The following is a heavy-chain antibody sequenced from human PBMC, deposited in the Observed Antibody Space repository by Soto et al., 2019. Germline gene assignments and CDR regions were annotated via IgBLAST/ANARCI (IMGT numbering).Heavy chain of an antibody. CDR2: MNPSSGNT. J-gene: IGHJ6*04. V-gene: IGHV1-8*02. D-gene: IGHD1-1*01. CDR3: ARERTGTTSRDV. Sequence: ASVKVSCKASGGTFSSYTISWVRQAPGQGLEWMGWMNPSSGNTGYAQKFRGRVTMTRNTSISTAYMELSSLRSEDTAVYYCARERTGTTSRDVGGKGTTVTFPS. CDR1: GGTFSSYT.